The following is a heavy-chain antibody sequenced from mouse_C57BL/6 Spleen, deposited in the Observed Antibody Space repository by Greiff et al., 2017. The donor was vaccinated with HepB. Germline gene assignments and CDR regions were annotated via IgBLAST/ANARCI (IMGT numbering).Heavy chain of an antibody. V-gene: IGHV1-72*01. J-gene: IGHJ2*01. CDR2: IDPNSGGT. D-gene: IGHD2-1*01. CDR3: ARARNLGLYGNYLDY. CDR1: GYTFTSYW. Sequence: QVQLQQPGAELVKPGASVKLSCKASGYTFTSYWMHWVKQRPGRGLEWIGRIDPNSGGTKYNEKFKSKATLTVDKPSSTAYMQLSSLTSEDSAVYYCARARNLGLYGNYLDYWGQGTTLTVSS.